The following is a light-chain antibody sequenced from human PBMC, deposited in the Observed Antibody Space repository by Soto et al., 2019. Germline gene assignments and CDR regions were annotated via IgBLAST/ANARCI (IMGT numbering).Light chain of an antibody. CDR3: QQYGSSGT. Sequence: EIVLTQSPGTLSLSPGERATLSCRASQSVSNNYLAWYQQKPSQAPRLLIYGASNRATGIPDRFSGSGSGTDSTLTISRLEPEDFAVYYCQQYGSSGTFGQGTKVDIK. V-gene: IGKV3-20*01. CDR1: QSVSNNY. CDR2: GAS. J-gene: IGKJ1*01.